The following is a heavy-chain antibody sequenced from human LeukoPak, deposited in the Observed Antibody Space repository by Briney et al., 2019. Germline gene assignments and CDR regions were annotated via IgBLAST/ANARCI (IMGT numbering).Heavy chain of an antibody. CDR3: AKDLARRGSSTSCSPFDF. J-gene: IGHJ4*02. CDR2: ISGSGGST. V-gene: IGHV3-23*01. D-gene: IGHD2-2*01. CDR1: GFTFSSYA. Sequence: GGSLRLSCAASGFTFSSYAMSWVRQVPGKGLEWVSAISGSGGSTYYADSVKGRFTISRDNSKNTLYLQMNSLRAEDTAVYYCAKDLARRGSSTSCSPFDFWGQGTLVTVSS.